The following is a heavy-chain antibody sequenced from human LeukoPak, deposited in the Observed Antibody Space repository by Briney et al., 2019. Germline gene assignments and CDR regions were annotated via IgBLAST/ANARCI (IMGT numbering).Heavy chain of an antibody. V-gene: IGHV1-24*01. CDR1: GYTLTELS. Sequence: ASVKVSCKVSGYTLTELSMHWVRQAPGKGLEWMGGFDPEDGETIYAQKFQGRVTMTEDTSTDTAYMELSRLRSEDTAVYYCATADIAAGTVIDAFDIWGQGTMVTVSS. CDR2: FDPEDGET. D-gene: IGHD6-13*01. CDR3: ATADIAAGTVIDAFDI. J-gene: IGHJ3*02.